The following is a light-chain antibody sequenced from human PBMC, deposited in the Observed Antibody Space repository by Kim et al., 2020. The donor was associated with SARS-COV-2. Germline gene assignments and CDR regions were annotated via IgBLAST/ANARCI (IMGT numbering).Light chain of an antibody. CDR1: NIGSKS. Sequence: SYELTQPPSVSVAPGKTARITCGGNNIGSKSVHWYQQKPGQAPVLVIYYDSDRPSGIPERFSGSNSGNTATLTISRVEGGDEADYYCQVWDSSSDHVVFGGGTQLTVL. CDR3: QVWDSSSDHVV. V-gene: IGLV3-21*04. CDR2: YDS. J-gene: IGLJ2*01.